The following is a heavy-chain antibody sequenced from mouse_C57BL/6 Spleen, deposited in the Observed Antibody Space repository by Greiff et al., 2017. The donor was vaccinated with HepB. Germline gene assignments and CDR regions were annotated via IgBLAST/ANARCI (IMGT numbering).Heavy chain of an antibody. J-gene: IGHJ1*03. V-gene: IGHV1-55*01. D-gene: IGHD1-1*01. CDR1: GYTFTSYW. CDR3: ARHYYSSSPWYFDV. Sequence: QVQLQQPGAELVKPGASVKMSCKASGYTFTSYWITWVKQRPGQGLEWIGDIYPGSGSTNYNEKFKSKATLTVDTSSSTAYMQLSSLTSEDSAVYYCARHYYSSSPWYFDVWGTGTTVTVSS. CDR2: IYPGSGST.